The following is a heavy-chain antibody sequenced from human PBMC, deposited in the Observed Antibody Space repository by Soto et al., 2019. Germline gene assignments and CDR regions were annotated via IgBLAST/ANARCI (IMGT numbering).Heavy chain of an antibody. CDR2: ISTTSSSI. D-gene: IGHD3-3*01. V-gene: IGHV3-48*02. CDR1: GFTFSSYS. J-gene: IGHJ4*02. CDR3: TRKGVAFDY. Sequence: GGSLRLSCAASGFTFSSYSMNWVRQAPGKGLEWISYISTTSSSIYYADSVKGRFTISRDNAKNSLFLQMNSLRDEDTAVYYCTRKGVAFDYWGQGALVTVSS.